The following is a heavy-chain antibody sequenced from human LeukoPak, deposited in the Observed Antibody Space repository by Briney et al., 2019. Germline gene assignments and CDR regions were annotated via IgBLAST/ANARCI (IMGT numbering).Heavy chain of an antibody. CDR2: IYSGGST. CDR3: ARDRDYYDSSGYHY. Sequence: PGGSLRLSCAASGFTVSSNYMSWVRQAPGKGLEWVSVIYSGGSTYYADSVKGRFIISRDNSKNTLYLQMNSLRAEDTAVYYCARDRDYYDSSGYHYWGQGTLVTVSS. J-gene: IGHJ4*02. D-gene: IGHD3-22*01. CDR1: GFTVSSNY. V-gene: IGHV3-66*01.